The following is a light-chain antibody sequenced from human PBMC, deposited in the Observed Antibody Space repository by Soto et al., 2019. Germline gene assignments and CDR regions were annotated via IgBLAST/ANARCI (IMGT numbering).Light chain of an antibody. CDR3: QQYDNVVFT. J-gene: IGKJ3*01. Sequence: DVQMTQSPSSLSASVGDRVTITCQASQDIGKFLNWYQQKPGQAPRVLIYDASKLDTRVPARFSGAGSGTHFTFTISSLQPDDIATYYCQQYDNVVFTFGPGTKVAFK. CDR1: QDIGKF. V-gene: IGKV1-33*01. CDR2: DAS.